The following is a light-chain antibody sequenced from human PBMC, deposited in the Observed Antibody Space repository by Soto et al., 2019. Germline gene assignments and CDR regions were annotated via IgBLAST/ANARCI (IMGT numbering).Light chain of an antibody. CDR2: DVT. Sequence: QSALTQPASVSGSPGQSITISCTGTSSDVGGYNYVSWYQQFPGKVPKLMIYDVTNRPSGVSNRFSGSKSGNTASLTISGLQAEDEADYYCASYTNSSTRVFGGGTKLTVL. CDR3: ASYTNSSTRV. J-gene: IGLJ3*02. CDR1: SSDVGGYNY. V-gene: IGLV2-14*01.